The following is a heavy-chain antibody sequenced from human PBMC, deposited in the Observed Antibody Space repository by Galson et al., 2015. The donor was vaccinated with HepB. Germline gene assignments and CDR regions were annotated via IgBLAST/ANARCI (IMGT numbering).Heavy chain of an antibody. CDR3: AKDIAARLNYYYGMDV. CDR1: GFTFDDYA. D-gene: IGHD6-6*01. Sequence: SLRLSCAASGFTFDDYAMHWVRQAPGKGLEWVSGISWNSGSIGYADSVKGRFTISRDNAKNSLYLQMNSLRAEDTALYYCAKDIAARLNYYYGMDVWGQGTTVTVSS. J-gene: IGHJ6*02. V-gene: IGHV3-9*01. CDR2: ISWNSGSI.